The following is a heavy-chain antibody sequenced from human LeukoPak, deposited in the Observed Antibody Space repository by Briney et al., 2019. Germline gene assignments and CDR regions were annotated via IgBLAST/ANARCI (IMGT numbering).Heavy chain of an antibody. CDR1: GFSFSAYG. CDR2: IWYDGSNK. D-gene: IGHD6-6*01. V-gene: IGHV3-33*06. CDR3: AKDRLRYSSSSAFDY. J-gene: IGHJ4*02. Sequence: PGGSLRLSCAASGFSFSAYGMHWVRQAPGKGLEWVAVIWYDGSNKYYADSVKGRFTISRDNSKNTLYLQMNSLRAEDTAVYYCAKDRLRYSSSSAFDYWGQGTLVTVSS.